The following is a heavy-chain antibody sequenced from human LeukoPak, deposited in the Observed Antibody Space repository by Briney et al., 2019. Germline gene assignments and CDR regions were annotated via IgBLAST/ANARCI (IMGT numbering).Heavy chain of an antibody. D-gene: IGHD7-27*01. Sequence: GGSLRLSCAASGFTFSSYSMNWVRQAPGKGLEWVSSISSSSSYIYYADSVKGRFTISRDNAKNSLYLQMNSLRAEDTAVYYCAKENWEDLDYWGQGTLVTVSS. CDR2: ISSSSSYI. J-gene: IGHJ4*02. CDR3: AKENWEDLDY. V-gene: IGHV3-21*01. CDR1: GFTFSSYS.